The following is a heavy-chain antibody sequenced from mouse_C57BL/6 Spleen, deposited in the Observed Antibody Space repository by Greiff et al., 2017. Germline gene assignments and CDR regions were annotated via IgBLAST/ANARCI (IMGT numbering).Heavy chain of an antibody. CDR1: GYTFTDYN. J-gene: IGHJ4*01. D-gene: IGHD1-1*01. V-gene: IGHV1-18*01. CDR2: INPNNGGT. Sequence: VQLKESGPELVQPGASVKIPCKASGYTFTDYNMDWVKQSHGKSLEWIGDINPNNGGTIYNQTFKGKATLTVDKSSSTAYMEHRSLTSEDTAVYYCAREHYGSSPYAMDYWGKGTSVTVSS. CDR3: AREHYGSSPYAMDY.